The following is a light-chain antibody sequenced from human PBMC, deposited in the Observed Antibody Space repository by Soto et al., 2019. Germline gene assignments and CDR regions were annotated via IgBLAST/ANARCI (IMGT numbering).Light chain of an antibody. V-gene: IGKV1-39*01. CDR2: AAS. J-gene: IGKJ4*01. CDR1: QSVSSY. CDR3: QQSYSTPLT. Sequence: DIQMTQFPSSLSASVGDRVTITCRASQSVSSYLNWYQQNTGQAPKVLIFAASSLQSGVPSRFSGSGSGTDFTLTISTLQTEDLATYYCQQSYSTPLTFGGGTKVDIK.